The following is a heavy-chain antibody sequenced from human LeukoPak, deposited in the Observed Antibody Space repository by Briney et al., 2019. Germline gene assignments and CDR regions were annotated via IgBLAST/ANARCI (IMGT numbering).Heavy chain of an antibody. CDR1: GFTFSSYA. CDR2: ISGSGGST. Sequence: GGSLRLSCAASGFTFSSYAMSWVRQAPGKGLEWVSAISGSGGSTYYADSVKGRFTISRDNSKNTLYLQMNSLRAEDTAVYYCAREGQGRETYYDFWSGYYYYYYMDVWGKGTTVTVSS. CDR3: AREGQGRETYYDFWSGYYYYYYMDV. J-gene: IGHJ6*03. D-gene: IGHD3-3*01. V-gene: IGHV3-23*01.